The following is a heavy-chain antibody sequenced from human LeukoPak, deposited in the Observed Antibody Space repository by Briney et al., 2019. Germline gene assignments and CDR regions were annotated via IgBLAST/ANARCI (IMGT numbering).Heavy chain of an antibody. V-gene: IGHV4-4*02. CDR3: ARDSSAPRSYFALDV. CDR1: GSSLSSAYW. D-gene: IGHD6-19*01. CDR2: VSLDGIT. Sequence: PSETLSLTCAVSGSSLSSAYWWSWVRQAPGKGLEWIGDVSLDGITNYNPSLLGRVTISLDKSAKQVSLRLTSVTAADTAIYYCARDSSAPRSYFALDVWGQGTTVTVSS. J-gene: IGHJ6*01.